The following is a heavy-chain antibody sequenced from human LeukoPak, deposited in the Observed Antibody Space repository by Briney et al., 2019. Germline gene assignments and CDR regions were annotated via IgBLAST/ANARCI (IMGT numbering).Heavy chain of an antibody. CDR2: ISGSGGST. D-gene: IGHD3-3*01. J-gene: IGHJ4*02. CDR3: AKGRYYDFWSGAYYFDY. V-gene: IGHV3-23*01. CDR1: GFTFSSYA. Sequence: GGSLRLSCAASGFTFSSYAMSWVRQAPGKGLEWVSAISGSGGSTYYADSVKGRFTISRDNSKNTLCLQMNSLRAEDTAVYYCAKGRYYDFWSGAYYFDYWGQGTLVTVSS.